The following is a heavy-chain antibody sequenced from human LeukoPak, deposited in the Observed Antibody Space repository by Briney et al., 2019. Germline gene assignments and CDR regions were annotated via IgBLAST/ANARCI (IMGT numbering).Heavy chain of an antibody. Sequence: GASVKVSCRASGYTFTSYAMHWVRQAPGQRLEWMGWINAGNGNTKYSQKFQGRVTITRDTSASTAYMELSRLRSDDTAVYYCARDTNARARFDPWGQGTLVTVSS. CDR2: INAGNGNT. CDR3: ARDTNARARFDP. CDR1: GYTFTSYA. J-gene: IGHJ5*02. V-gene: IGHV1-3*01. D-gene: IGHD2-8*01.